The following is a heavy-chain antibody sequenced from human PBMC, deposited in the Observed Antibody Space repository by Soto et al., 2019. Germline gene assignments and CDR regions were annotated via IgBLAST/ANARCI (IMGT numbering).Heavy chain of an antibody. CDR1: GGTFSSYT. V-gene: IGHV1-69*02. CDR2: IIPILGIA. Sequence: GASVKVSCKASGGTFSSYTISWVRQAPGQGLEWMGRIIPILGIANYAQKFQGRVTITADKSTSTAYMELSSLRSEDTAVYYCASAQYSGYDSVDDAFDIWGQGTMVTVSS. CDR3: ASAQYSGYDSVDDAFDI. D-gene: IGHD5-12*01. J-gene: IGHJ3*02.